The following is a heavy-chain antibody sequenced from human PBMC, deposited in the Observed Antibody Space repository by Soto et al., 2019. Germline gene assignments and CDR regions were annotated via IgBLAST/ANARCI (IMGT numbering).Heavy chain of an antibody. J-gene: IGHJ4*02. CDR1: GGSLRGYY. CDR3: ARGGFSSAWYRF. Sequence: QVRLHQWGAGLLKPSETLSLTCGVYGGSLRGYYWSWIRQSPGKGLERIGEIKESGTTNYNSSLQSRVTISVDTPKNQFSLNLTSVTAADTAVYYCARGGFSSAWYRFWGQGSLVTVSS. CDR2: IKESGTT. V-gene: IGHV4-34*01. D-gene: IGHD6-19*01.